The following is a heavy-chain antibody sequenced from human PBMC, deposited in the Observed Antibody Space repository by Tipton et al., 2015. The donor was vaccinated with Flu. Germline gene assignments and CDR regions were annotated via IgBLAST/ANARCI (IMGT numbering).Heavy chain of an antibody. V-gene: IGHV4-4*07. Sequence: TLSLTCTVSGGSISSYNWSWSRQPAGKGLEWIGRIYTSGSTNYNHPLKSRVTISVATSKNQFSLKLSSVIAADTAVDYCAGGGYVGCYDYVWGGYRHGLNWYFDLWGRGTLVTVSS. J-gene: IGHJ2*01. D-gene: IGHD3-16*02. CDR2: IYTSGST. CDR1: GGSISSYN. CDR3: AGGGYVGCYDYVWGGYRHGLNWYFDL.